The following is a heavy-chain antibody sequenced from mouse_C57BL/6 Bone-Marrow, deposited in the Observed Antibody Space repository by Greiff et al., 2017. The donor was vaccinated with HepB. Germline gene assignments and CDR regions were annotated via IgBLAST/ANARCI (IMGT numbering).Heavy chain of an antibody. J-gene: IGHJ3*01. CDR3: ARRGNDGYYACAY. CDR1: GYTFTSYW. D-gene: IGHD2-3*01. CDR2: IDPNSGGT. V-gene: IGHV1-72*01. Sequence: QVQLKQPGAELVKPGASVKLSCKASGYTFTSYWMHWVKQRPGRGLEWIGRIDPNSGGTKYNEKFKSKATLTVDKPSSTAYMQLSSLTSEDSAVYYSARRGNDGYYACAYWGQGTLVTVSA.